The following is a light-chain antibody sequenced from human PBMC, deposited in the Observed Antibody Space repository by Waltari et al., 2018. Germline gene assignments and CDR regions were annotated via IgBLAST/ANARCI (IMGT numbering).Light chain of an antibody. Sequence: DIVRTQSPDSLAVSLGERATIHCKSSQSVLYSSDNKNYLAWYQQKPGQPPKLLFYWASTRESGVPDRFSGSGSGTDFTLTISSLQAEDVAVYYCQQHYTTPFTFGPGTTVDIK. CDR1: QSVLYSSDNKNY. CDR3: QQHYTTPFT. J-gene: IGKJ3*01. V-gene: IGKV4-1*01. CDR2: WAS.